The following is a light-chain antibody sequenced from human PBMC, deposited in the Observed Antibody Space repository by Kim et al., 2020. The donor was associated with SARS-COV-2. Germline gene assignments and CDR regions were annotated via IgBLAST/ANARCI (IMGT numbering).Light chain of an antibody. CDR3: QQYNDWWT. V-gene: IGKV3-15*01. Sequence: SVSPGELATLSCRASQSVSSNLAWYQQKLGQAPRLLIYDASTRATGIPDRFSGSGSGTEFTLTISSLQSEDFAVYYCQQYNDWWTFGQGTKVDIK. J-gene: IGKJ1*01. CDR2: DAS. CDR1: QSVSSN.